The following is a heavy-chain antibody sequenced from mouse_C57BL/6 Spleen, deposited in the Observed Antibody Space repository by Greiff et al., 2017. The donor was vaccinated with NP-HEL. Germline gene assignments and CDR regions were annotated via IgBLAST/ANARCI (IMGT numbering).Heavy chain of an antibody. CDR1: GFTFSSYG. CDR3: ARQGGTEGYFDV. J-gene: IGHJ1*03. CDR2: ISSGGSYT. Sequence: DVKLVESGGDLVKPGGSLKLSCAASGFTFSSYGMSWVRQTPDKRLEWVATISSGGSYTYYPDSVQGRFTISRDNAKNTLYLQMSSLKSEDTAMYYCARQGGTEGYFDVWGTGTTVTVSS. V-gene: IGHV5-6*02.